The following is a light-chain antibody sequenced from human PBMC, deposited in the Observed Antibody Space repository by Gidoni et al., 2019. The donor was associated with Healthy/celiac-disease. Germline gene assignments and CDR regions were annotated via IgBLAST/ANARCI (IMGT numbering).Light chain of an antibody. CDR1: SSDVVGYNY. CDR2: EVS. Sequence: QSALTQPPAASGSPGQSVTISCTGTSSDVVGYNYVSLYQQHPGKAPKLMIYEVSKRPSGVPDRFSGSKSGNTASLTVSGLQAEDEADYYCSSYAGSNNLGVFGGGTKLTVL. V-gene: IGLV2-8*01. J-gene: IGLJ3*02. CDR3: SSYAGSNNLGV.